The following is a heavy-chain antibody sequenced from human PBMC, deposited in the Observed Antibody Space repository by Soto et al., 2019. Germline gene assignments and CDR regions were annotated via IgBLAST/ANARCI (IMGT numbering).Heavy chain of an antibody. CDR3: ARSRGSTYYYDSSGYYYHY. CDR2: IIPIFGTA. V-gene: IGHV1-69*13. J-gene: IGHJ4*02. D-gene: IGHD3-22*01. Sequence: SVKVSCKASGGTFSSYAISWVRQAPGQGLEWMGGIIPIFGTANYAQKFQGRVTITADESTSTAYMELSSLRSEDTAVYYCARSRGSTYYYDSSGYYYHYWGQGTLVTVSS. CDR1: GGTFSSYA.